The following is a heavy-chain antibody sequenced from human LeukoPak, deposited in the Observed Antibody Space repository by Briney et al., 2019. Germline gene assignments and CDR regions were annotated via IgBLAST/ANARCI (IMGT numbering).Heavy chain of an antibody. CDR3: ARQIYYYDSGGHALGYFQH. D-gene: IGHD3-22*01. CDR2: IYPGDSDT. V-gene: IGHV5-51*01. J-gene: IGHJ1*01. Sequence: GESLKISCKGSGYSFTSYWIGWVRQMPGKGLEWMGIIYPGDSDTRYSPSFQGQVTISVDKSISTAYLQWSSLKASDTAMYYCARQIYYYDSGGHALGYFQHWGQGTLVTVSS. CDR1: GYSFTSYW.